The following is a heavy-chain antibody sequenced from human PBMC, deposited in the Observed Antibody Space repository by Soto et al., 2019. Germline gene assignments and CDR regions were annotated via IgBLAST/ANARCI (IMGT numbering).Heavy chain of an antibody. CDR1: GFTFSGSA. D-gene: IGHD3-22*01. J-gene: IGHJ4*02. Sequence: PGGSLRLSCAASGFTFSGSAMHWVRQASGKGLEWVGRMRSKANSYATAYAASVKGRFTISRDDSKNTAYLQMSSLKTEDTAVYYCTSQDYYDSSGYYHYFDYWGQGTLVTVSS. V-gene: IGHV3-73*01. CDR2: MRSKANSYAT. CDR3: TSQDYYDSSGYYHYFDY.